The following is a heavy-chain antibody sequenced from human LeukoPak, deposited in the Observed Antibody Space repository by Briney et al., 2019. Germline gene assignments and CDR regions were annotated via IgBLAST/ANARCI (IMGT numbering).Heavy chain of an antibody. CDR2: IYYSGST. J-gene: IGHJ2*01. V-gene: IGHV4-59*08. Sequence: SETLSLTCTVSGGSISSYYWSWIRQPPGKGLEWIGYIYYSGSTNYNPSLKSRVTISVDTSKNQLSLKLSSVTAADTAVYYCAGRSWHWYFDLWGRGTLVTVSS. CDR3: AGRSWHWYFDL. CDR1: GGSISSYY.